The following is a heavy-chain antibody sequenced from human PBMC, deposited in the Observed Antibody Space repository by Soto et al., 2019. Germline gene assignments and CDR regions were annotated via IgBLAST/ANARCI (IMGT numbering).Heavy chain of an antibody. CDR1: GYTFTSYD. CDR3: AGAYIVVVPAASMDV. Sequence: ASVKVSCKASGYTFTSYDINWVRQATGHGLEWMGGIIPIFGTANYAQKFQGRVTITADKSTSTAYMELSSLRSEDTAVYYCAGAYIVVVPAASMDVWGQGTTVTVSS. CDR2: IIPIFGTA. J-gene: IGHJ6*02. V-gene: IGHV1-69*06. D-gene: IGHD2-2*01.